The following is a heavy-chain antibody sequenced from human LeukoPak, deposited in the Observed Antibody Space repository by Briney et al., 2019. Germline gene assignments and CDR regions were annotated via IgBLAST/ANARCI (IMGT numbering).Heavy chain of an antibody. CDR1: GGTFSSYA. Sequence: SVKVSCKASGGTFSSYAISWVRQAPGQGLEWMGRIIPILGIANYAQKFQGRVAITADKSTSTAYMELSSLRSEDTAVYYCARDVYYYDSSGYLTYYFDYWGQGTLVTVSS. J-gene: IGHJ4*02. CDR3: ARDVYYYDSSGYLTYYFDY. V-gene: IGHV1-69*04. D-gene: IGHD3-22*01. CDR2: IIPILGIA.